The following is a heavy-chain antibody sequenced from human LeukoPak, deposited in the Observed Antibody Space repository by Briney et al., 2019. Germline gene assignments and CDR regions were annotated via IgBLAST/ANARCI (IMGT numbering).Heavy chain of an antibody. D-gene: IGHD2-15*01. J-gene: IGHJ4*02. CDR2: INPNSGGT. V-gene: IGHV1-2*02. Sequence: ASVTVSCKASGYTFTGYYMHWVRQAPGQGLEWMGWINPNSGGTNYAQRFQGRVTMTRDTSISTAYMELSRLRSDDTAVYYCARDQQRVGYCSGGSCYDLDYWGQGTLVTVSS. CDR1: GYTFTGYY. CDR3: ARDQQRVGYCSGGSCYDLDY.